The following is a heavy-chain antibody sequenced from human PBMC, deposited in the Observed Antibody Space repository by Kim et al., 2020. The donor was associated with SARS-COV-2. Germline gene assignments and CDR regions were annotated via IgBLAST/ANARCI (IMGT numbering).Heavy chain of an antibody. Sequence: ASVKVSCKASGYTFTSYGISWVRQAPGQGLEWMGWISAYNGNTNYAQKLQGRVTMTTDTSTSTAYMELRSLRSDDTAVYYCARDGGHCSSTSCYTGNWFDPWGQGTLVTVSS. CDR3: ARDGGHCSSTSCYTGNWFDP. V-gene: IGHV1-18*01. J-gene: IGHJ5*02. CDR1: GYTFTSYG. D-gene: IGHD2-2*02. CDR2: ISAYNGNT.